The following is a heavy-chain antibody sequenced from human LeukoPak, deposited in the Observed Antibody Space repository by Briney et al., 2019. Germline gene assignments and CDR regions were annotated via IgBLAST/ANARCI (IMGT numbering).Heavy chain of an antibody. D-gene: IGHD1-26*01. J-gene: IGHJ4*02. Sequence: GESLKISCKGSGNSSTSFWIAWVRQMPGKGLEWMGIIYPGDSDTRYSPSFEGQVAFSADKSISTAYLQWSSLKASDTAMYYCARGRYSGTYLSYFDYWAQGTLVTVSS. V-gene: IGHV5-51*01. CDR1: GNSSTSFW. CDR2: IYPGDSDT. CDR3: ARGRYSGTYLSYFDY.